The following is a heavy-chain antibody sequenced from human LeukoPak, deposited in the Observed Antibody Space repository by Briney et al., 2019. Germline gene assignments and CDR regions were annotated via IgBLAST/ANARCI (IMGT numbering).Heavy chain of an antibody. CDR1: GYTFTRYD. CDR2: VNLKSGNT. CDR3: ARVDGSPDS. J-gene: IGHJ4*02. D-gene: IGHD2-15*01. V-gene: IGHV1-8*03. Sequence: VASVKVSCKPSGYTFTRYDINWVRQATGQGLEWMGWVNLKSGNTGSAQKFQGRVTITRDTSINTAYMELSSLRPEDTGVYYCARVDGSPDSWGQGTLVTVSS.